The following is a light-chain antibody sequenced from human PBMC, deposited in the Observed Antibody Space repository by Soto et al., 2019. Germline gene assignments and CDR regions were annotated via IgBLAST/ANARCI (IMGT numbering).Light chain of an antibody. CDR3: FSYAGNTVYV. Sequence: QSALSHPASVSWSPGHAITISCTGTSSNVGSYNLVSWFQQLPGKVPKLMIYEGTKRPSGVSDRFSGSKSGNTASLTISGLQAEEEADYYCFSYAGNTVYVFGTGTKVTVL. CDR1: SSNVGSYNL. V-gene: IGLV2-23*01. J-gene: IGLJ1*01. CDR2: EGT.